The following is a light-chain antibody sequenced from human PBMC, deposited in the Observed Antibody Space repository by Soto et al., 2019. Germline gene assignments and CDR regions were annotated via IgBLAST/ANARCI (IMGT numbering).Light chain of an antibody. CDR2: TAS. Sequence: IQMTQSPSSLSASVGDRVTITCRASQSIVRNLNWYQQKPGKAPELLIYTASNLESGVPSRFSGSGSGTDFALTISSLQTEDSEVYYCQQSHSSPLSFGGGTKVDI. CDR1: QSIVRN. J-gene: IGKJ4*01. CDR3: QQSHSSPLS. V-gene: IGKV1-39*01.